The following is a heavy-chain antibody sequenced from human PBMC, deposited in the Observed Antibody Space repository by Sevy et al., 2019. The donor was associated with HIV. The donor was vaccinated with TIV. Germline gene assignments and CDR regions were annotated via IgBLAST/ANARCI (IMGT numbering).Heavy chain of an antibody. J-gene: IGHJ4*01. V-gene: IGHV3-48*04. CDR3: ASDVYDSDGSGYDFEH. D-gene: IGHD3-22*01. Sequence: GGSLRLSCPASGFTLSVYSMNWVRQAPGKGLEWLSYIGSSGSTIAYADSVKGRFTISRDNAWSSLFLQMNSLRPEDTAVYYCASDVYDSDGSGYDFEHWGHGTLVTVSS. CDR1: GFTLSVYS. CDR2: IGSSGSTI.